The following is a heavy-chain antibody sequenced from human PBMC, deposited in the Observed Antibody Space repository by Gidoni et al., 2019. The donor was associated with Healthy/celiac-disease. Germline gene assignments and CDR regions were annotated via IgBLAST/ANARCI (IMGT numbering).Heavy chain of an antibody. D-gene: IGHD3-16*01. CDR3: ARSPGELWLRPLINDY. Sequence: QVQLQQWGAGRLKPSETLSLTCAVYGGSFSGYYRSWIRQPPGKGLEWSGDINRSGSTNYNPSLKSRVTISVDTSKNQCSLKLSSVTAADTAVYYCARSPGELWLRPLINDYWGQGTLVTVSS. J-gene: IGHJ4*02. CDR2: INRSGST. V-gene: IGHV4-34*01. CDR1: GGSFSGYY.